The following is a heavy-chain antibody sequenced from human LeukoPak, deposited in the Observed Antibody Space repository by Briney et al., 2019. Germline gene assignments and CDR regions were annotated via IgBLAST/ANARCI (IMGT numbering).Heavy chain of an antibody. CDR2: IYSGGST. J-gene: IGHJ4*02. CDR1: GFTLRSSA. D-gene: IGHD6-19*01. V-gene: IGHV3-53*01. CDR3: ARERHSSGCYDY. Sequence: GGSLRLSCAASGFTLRSSAMSWVRQAPGKGLEWVSVIYSGGSTYYADSVKGRFTISRDNSKNTLYLQMNSLRAEDTAVYYCARERHSSGCYDYWGQGTLVTVSS.